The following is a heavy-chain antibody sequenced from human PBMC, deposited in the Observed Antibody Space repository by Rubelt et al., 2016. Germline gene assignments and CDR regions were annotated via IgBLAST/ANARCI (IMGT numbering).Heavy chain of an antibody. CDR2: INHSGSS. Sequence: QVQLQQWGAGLLKPSETLSLTCDVYGGSFSGYYWSWIRQPPGKGLEWIGEINHSGSSNYNPSLKSRVTLSVDTPKNQFSLKLTSGTAADTAMYYCARYYYDTSGYYHQDWGQGTLVTVSS. J-gene: IGHJ4*02. D-gene: IGHD3-22*01. V-gene: IGHV4-34*01. CDR3: ARYYYDTSGYYHQD. CDR1: GGSFSGYY.